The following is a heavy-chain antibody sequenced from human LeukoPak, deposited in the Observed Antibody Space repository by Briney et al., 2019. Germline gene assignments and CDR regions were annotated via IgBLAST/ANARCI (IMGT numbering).Heavy chain of an antibody. D-gene: IGHD1-7*01. J-gene: IGHJ4*02. Sequence: PGGSLRLSCAASLFTFSSHYMNWVRQAPGKGLEWVSSISYSSTFILYADSVRGRLTISRDNAKNSLFLQMNSLRAEDTAVYYCARAGTNWNYPRFEYWGQGTLVTVSS. CDR3: ARAGTNWNYPRFEY. CDR2: ISYSSTFI. CDR1: LFTFSSHY. V-gene: IGHV3-21*01.